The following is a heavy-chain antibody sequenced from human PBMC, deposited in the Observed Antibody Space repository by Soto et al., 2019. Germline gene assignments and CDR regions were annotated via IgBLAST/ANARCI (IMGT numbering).Heavy chain of an antibody. CDR3: ARTGYYDSSGYFDY. D-gene: IGHD3-22*01. CDR1: GYTFTSYG. CDR2: ISAYNGNT. Sequence: ASVKVSCKASGYTFTSYGISWVRQALGQGLEWMGWISAYNGNTNYAQKLQGRVTMTTDTSTSTAYMELRSLRSDDTAVYYCARTGYYDSSGYFDYWGQGTLVTVSS. J-gene: IGHJ4*02. V-gene: IGHV1-18*01.